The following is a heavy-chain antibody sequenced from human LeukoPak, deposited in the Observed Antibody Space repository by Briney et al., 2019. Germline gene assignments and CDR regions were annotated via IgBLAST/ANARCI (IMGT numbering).Heavy chain of an antibody. V-gene: IGHV4-4*07. CDR2: IYTSGST. CDR3: ARGRYYYDSSGYNLDY. CDR1: GGSISSYY. D-gene: IGHD3-22*01. J-gene: IGHJ4*02. Sequence: PSETLSLTCTVSGGSISSYYWNWIRQPAGEGLEWIGRIYTSGSTNYNPSLKSRVTMSVDTSKNQFSLKLSSVTAADTAVYYCARGRYYYDSSGYNLDYWGQGTLVTVSS.